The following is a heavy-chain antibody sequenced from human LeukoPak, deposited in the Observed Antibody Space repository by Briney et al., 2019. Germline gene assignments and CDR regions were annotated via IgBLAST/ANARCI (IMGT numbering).Heavy chain of an antibody. CDR1: GGSISSGGYY. D-gene: IGHD1-26*01. CDR3: ARAGYSGATRSLTYFDY. CDR2: IYHSGST. V-gene: IGHV4-30-2*01. Sequence: SQTLSLTCTVSGGSISSGGYYWSWIRQPPGKGLEWIGYIYHSGSTYYNPSFKSRVTISVDRSKNQFSLKLSSVTAADTAVYYCARAGYSGATRSLTYFDYWGQGTLVTVSS. J-gene: IGHJ4*02.